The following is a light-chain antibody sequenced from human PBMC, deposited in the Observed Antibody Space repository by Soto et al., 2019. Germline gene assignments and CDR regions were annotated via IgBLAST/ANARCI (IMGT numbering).Light chain of an antibody. CDR3: LQRKNWPLT. CDR2: DAS. CDR1: QSVSTY. J-gene: IGKJ4*01. V-gene: IGKV3-11*01. Sequence: EIVLTQSPATLSSSPGERATLSCRASQSVSTYLAWYQQKPGQAPRLLIYDASNRATGIPARFSGSGSETDFTLTISSLEPEDFAVYYCLQRKNWPLTFGGGTKVEIK.